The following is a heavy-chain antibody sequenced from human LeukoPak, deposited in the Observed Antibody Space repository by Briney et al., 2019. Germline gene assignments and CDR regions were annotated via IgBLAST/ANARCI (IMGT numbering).Heavy chain of an antibody. CDR3: ARAAAADTYFDY. CDR2: IIPIFGTA. Sequence: GASVTVSCKASGGTFSSYAISWVRQAPGQGLEWMGGIIPIFGTANYAQKFQGRVTITADESTSTAYVELSSLRSEDTAVYYCARAAAADTYFDYWGQGTLVTVSS. D-gene: IGHD6-13*01. CDR1: GGTFSSYA. V-gene: IGHV1-69*13. J-gene: IGHJ4*02.